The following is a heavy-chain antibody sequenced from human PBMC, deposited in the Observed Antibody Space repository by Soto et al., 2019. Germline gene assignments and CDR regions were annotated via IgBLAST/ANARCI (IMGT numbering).Heavy chain of an antibody. CDR2: ISAAGDP. V-gene: IGHV3-13*05. CDR1: GFTFRNYD. J-gene: IGHJ6*02. Sequence: EVQLVESGGGLVHPGGSLRLSCEASGFTFRNYDMHWVRQGTGKGLEWVSGISAAGDPDYADSVEGRFTISRENAQNSSFLQMNSLRVGDTAVYYCARTDRDFYGLDVWGQGTTVIVSS. CDR3: ARTDRDFYGLDV.